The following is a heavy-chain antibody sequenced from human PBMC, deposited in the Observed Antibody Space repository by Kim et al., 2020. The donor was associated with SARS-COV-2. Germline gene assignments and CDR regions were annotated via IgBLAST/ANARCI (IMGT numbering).Heavy chain of an antibody. V-gene: IGHV3-23*01. Sequence: GGSLRLSCAASGFSIDYNAMTWVRQAPGKGLEWVSSLGGDGNTFYANSVKGRFTISKDNSKNTLYLQMRGLRVDDTAVYFCAKDFLQWQHDFWGQGTLVT. CDR1: GFSIDYNA. D-gene: IGHD4-4*01. J-gene: IGHJ4*02. CDR3: AKDFLQWQHDF. CDR2: LGGDGNT.